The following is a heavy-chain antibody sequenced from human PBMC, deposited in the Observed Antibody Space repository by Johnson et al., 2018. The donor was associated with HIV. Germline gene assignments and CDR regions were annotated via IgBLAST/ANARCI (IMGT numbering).Heavy chain of an antibody. CDR2: INCNGDIT. V-gene: IGHV3-20*04. J-gene: IGHJ3*02. CDR3: ARPTKPGDAFDI. Sequence: VQLVESGGGVVRPGGSLRLSCVASAFTFDDYGLNWVRQGPGKGLEWVSSINCNGDITSYADSVKGRFTISRDNPMNSLYLQMHSLRAEDTAVYYCARPTKPGDAFDIWGQGTMVTVSS. D-gene: IGHD1-14*01. CDR1: AFTFDDYG.